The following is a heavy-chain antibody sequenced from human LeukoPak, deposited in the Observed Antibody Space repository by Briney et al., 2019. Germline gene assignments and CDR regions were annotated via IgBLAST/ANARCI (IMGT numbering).Heavy chain of an antibody. CDR3: VRTIFDPVITYHYMDV. CDR1: GFTFSSYA. CDR2: ISGSGGST. V-gene: IGHV3-23*01. Sequence: AGGSLRLSCAASGFTFSSYAMSWVRQAPGKGLEWVSAISGSGGSTYYADSVKGRFTISRDNSKNTLYLQMNSLRAEDTAVYYCVRTIFDPVITYHYMDVWGKGTTVTVSS. J-gene: IGHJ6*03. D-gene: IGHD3-3*01.